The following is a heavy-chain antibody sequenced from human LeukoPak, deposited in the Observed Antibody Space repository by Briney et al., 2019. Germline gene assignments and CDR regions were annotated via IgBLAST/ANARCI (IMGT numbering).Heavy chain of an antibody. Sequence: SETLSLTCTVSGYSIMSTFYWGWIGQSPGKGLEWIGNVYHSGSTYSNPSLRSRVTISVDTSKNQFSRKLSSVTAADTAVYYCARVSDDEHGGNSGAIYFESWGQGTVVTVSS. V-gene: IGHV4-38-2*02. CDR1: GYSIMSTFY. CDR3: ARVSDDEHGGNSGAIYFES. J-gene: IGHJ4*02. CDR2: VYHSGST. D-gene: IGHD4-23*01.